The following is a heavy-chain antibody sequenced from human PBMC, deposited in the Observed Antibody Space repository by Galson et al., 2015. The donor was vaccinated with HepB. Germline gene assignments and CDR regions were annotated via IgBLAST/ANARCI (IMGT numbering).Heavy chain of an antibody. D-gene: IGHD4-17*01. CDR2: IDPSDSDT. Sequence: QSGAEVKKPGESLKISCNGSGYSFTNYWIVWVRQMPGKGLEYMGMIDPSDSDTRYSPTFQGQVTISADRSIRTAYLQWGSLKAPDTAIYYCARRKHGNGDSLGAFDIWGQGTTVTVSS. CDR3: ARRKHGNGDSLGAFDI. J-gene: IGHJ3*02. V-gene: IGHV5-51*03. CDR1: GYSFTNYW.